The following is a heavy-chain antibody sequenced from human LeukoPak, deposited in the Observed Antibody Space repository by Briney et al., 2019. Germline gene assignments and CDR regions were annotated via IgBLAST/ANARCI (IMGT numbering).Heavy chain of an antibody. CDR1: GYSFTTYW. CDR2: IYPGDSDV. J-gene: IGHJ5*02. CDR3: VRHEILPAAILGWFDP. Sequence: RGESLKISCKGSGYSFTTYWIGWVRQMPVKGLEWMGIIYPGDSDVRYSPSFQGQVTISADKSISTAYLQWSSLKASDTAMYYCVRHEILPAAILGWFDPWGQGTLVTVSS. V-gene: IGHV5-51*01. D-gene: IGHD2-2*02.